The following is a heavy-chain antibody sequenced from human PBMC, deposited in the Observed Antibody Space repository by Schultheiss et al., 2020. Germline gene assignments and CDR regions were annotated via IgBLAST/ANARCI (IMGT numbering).Heavy chain of an antibody. J-gene: IGHJ4*02. Sequence: GESLKISCSASGFTFSSYAMHWVRQAPGKGLEYVSAISSNGGSTYYADSVKGRFTISRDNSKNTLYLQLDSLRADDTAVYYCAQGHLLGGGQGTLVTVSS. D-gene: IGHD3-16*01. CDR3: AQGHLLG. CDR1: GFTFSSYA. V-gene: IGHV3-64*04. CDR2: ISSNGGST.